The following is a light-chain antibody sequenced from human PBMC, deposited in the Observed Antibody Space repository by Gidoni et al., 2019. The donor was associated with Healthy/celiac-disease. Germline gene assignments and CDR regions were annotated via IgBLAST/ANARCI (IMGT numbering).Light chain of an antibody. CDR3: QQRSNWPLT. Sequence: TRPRATHSWPPGERATRSCRARQSVSRYLAWYQQKPGQAPRLLIYDASNRATGIPARFSGSGSGTDFTLTISSLEPEDFAVYYCQQRSNWPLTFGGGTKVEIK. CDR1: QSVSRY. V-gene: IGKV3-11*01. CDR2: DAS. J-gene: IGKJ4*01.